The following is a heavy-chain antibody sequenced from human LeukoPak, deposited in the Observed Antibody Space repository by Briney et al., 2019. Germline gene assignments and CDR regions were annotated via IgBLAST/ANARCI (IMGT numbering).Heavy chain of an antibody. J-gene: IGHJ6*02. V-gene: IGHV3-23*01. CDR2: STGSGRTT. D-gene: IGHD4-17*01. CDR3: AKLQSDGLRTYYGVDV. Sequence: PGGSLRLSCAASGFTFSSYAMTWVRQAPGRGLEWVSASTGSGRTTYYADSVMGRFTISRDNSKNTLYLQMSSLRAEDTAVYYCAKLQSDGLRTYYGVDVWGQGTTVTVSS. CDR1: GFTFSSYA.